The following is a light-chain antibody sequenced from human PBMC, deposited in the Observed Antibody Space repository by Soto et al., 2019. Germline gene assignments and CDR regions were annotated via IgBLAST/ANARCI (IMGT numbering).Light chain of an antibody. V-gene: IGKV4-1*01. CDR2: WAS. Sequence: DSVMTQSPDSLAVSLGETATINRKSSQNVLYKSNNENYLAWYQQKPGQPPKLLIYWASPRKPAVPDRFSGSGSVSNFTLAISSLQAEDVAVYYCEQYYNTPPYAFGQGTKLEI. CDR3: EQYYNTPPYA. J-gene: IGKJ2*01. CDR1: QNVLYKSNNENY.